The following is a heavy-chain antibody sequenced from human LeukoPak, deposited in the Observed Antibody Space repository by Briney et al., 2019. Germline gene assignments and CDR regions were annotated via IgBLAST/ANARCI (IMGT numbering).Heavy chain of an antibody. J-gene: IGHJ4*02. Sequence: KCGASLQISCKGSGYSSTSYWIGWVRQLPGKGLEWMGIIYPGDSDTRYSPSFQGQVTISADKSISTAYLQWSSLKASDTAMYYCARLNGSSGAWLDYWGQGTLVTVSS. CDR3: ARLNGSSGAWLDY. CDR2: IYPGDSDT. D-gene: IGHD6-13*01. V-gene: IGHV5-51*01. CDR1: GYSSTSYW.